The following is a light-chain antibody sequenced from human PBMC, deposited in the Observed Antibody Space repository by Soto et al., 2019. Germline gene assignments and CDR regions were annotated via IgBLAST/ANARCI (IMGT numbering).Light chain of an antibody. CDR3: QQYGSSP. CDR1: QSVSSSY. CDR2: GAS. Sequence: EIVLTQSPGTLSLSPGERATLSCRASQSVSSSYLAWYQQKPGQAPRLLIYGASSRATGLPDRFSGSGSGTDFTLTISRLEPEDSAVYYCQQYGSSPFGGGTKVEIK. J-gene: IGKJ4*01. V-gene: IGKV3-20*01.